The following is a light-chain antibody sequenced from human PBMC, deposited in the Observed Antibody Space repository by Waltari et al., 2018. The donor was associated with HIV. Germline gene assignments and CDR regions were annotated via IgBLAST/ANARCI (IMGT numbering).Light chain of an antibody. Sequence: EIVLTQSPATLSLSPGERATLSCRASQSVNSYLAWYQQKPGQAPRLLIYDASNRASGIPARFSGSGSGTDFTLTISSLEPEDFAVDYCQQRSTSITFGQGTRLDIK. CDR1: QSVNSY. CDR2: DAS. V-gene: IGKV3-11*01. J-gene: IGKJ5*01. CDR3: QQRSTSIT.